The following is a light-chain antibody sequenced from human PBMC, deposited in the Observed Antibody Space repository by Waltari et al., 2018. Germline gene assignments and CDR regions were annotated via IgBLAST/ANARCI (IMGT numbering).Light chain of an antibody. CDR3: SSYTNSKTDTIL. CDR2: DVS. V-gene: IGLV2-14*03. J-gene: IGLJ2*01. CDR1: SSDVGGHNY. Sequence: QSALTQSASVSGSPGQSITISCTGTSSDVGGHNYVSWYQQHPGKVFKLMIYDVSKRPSGVSIRFSGSKSGNTASLTISGLQAEDEADYYCSSYTNSKTDTILFGGGTKVTVL.